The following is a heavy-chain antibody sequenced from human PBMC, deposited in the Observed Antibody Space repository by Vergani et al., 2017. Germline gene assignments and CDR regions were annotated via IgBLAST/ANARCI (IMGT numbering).Heavy chain of an antibody. J-gene: IGHJ4*02. V-gene: IGHV3-15*01. CDR3: STYNVGAPFS. D-gene: IGHD5-24*01. CDR2: VISKKDGGRA. Sequence: EVQLVESGGGLLKPGDHVRLSCAVSGLNFNDAWMTWVRQAPGKGLEWLGRVISKKDGGRADYSPHVKGTITISRDESKSTIYLDMNSLRIEDTATYYCSTYNVGAPFSWGPGTRVTVSS. CDR1: GLNFNDAW.